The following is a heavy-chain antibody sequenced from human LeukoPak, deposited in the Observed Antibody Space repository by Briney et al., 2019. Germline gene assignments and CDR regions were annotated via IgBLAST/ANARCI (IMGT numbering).Heavy chain of an antibody. Sequence: GGSVRLSCAASGVPFSSDCMHWVRQVPGKGLLWVSRINSDGSATIYADSVRGRFTISRDNAKNTLYLQMSGLRVEDTAVYHCASDSPYYGMDVWGQGTTVTVSS. CDR1: GVPFSSDC. CDR2: INSDGSAT. CDR3: ASDSPYYGMDV. V-gene: IGHV3-74*01. J-gene: IGHJ6*02.